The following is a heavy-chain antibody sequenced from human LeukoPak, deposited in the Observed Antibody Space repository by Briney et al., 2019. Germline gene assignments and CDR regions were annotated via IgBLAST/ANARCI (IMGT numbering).Heavy chain of an antibody. CDR2: ITQDGSEK. D-gene: IGHD2-15*01. V-gene: IGHV3-7*01. CDR3: ARDWRQDNAFDL. Sequence: PGGSLRLSCAASEFTFSSHQKSWVRQAPGKGLEWVAKITQDGSEKYYMDSVKGRFIISRDNGKNSLYLQMNSLRVEDTAVYYCARDWRQDNAFDLWGQGTMVTLSS. J-gene: IGHJ3*01. CDR1: EFTFSSHQ.